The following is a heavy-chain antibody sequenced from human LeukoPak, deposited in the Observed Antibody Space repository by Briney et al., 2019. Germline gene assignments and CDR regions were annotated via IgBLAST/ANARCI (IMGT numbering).Heavy chain of an antibody. D-gene: IGHD3-10*01. V-gene: IGHV4-39*07. CDR2: INYSGNT. CDR1: GDSISSSGYY. J-gene: IGHJ4*02. Sequence: SETLSLTCTVSGDSISSSGYYWGWIRQSPGKGLEWIGTINYSGNTYYNPSLKSRVTISVDTSKNQFSLKLSSVIAADTAVYFCTRSGRITRLDCWGQGTLVTVSS. CDR3: TRSGRITRLDC.